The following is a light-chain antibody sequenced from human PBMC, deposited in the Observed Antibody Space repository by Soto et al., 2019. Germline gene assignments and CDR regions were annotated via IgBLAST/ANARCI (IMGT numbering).Light chain of an antibody. V-gene: IGKV1-33*01. J-gene: IGKJ5*01. Sequence: DIQMTQSPSSLSASVGDRVTITCQASQDINSYLSWYQQQPGQAPKLLIYDASNLHPGVPSRFSGSGSGTDFTFTISSLQPEDVATYYCQQYETLPITFCQGTRLEIK. CDR3: QQYETLPIT. CDR1: QDINSY. CDR2: DAS.